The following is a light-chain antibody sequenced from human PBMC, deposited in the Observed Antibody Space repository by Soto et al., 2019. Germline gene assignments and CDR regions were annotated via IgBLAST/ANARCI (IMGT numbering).Light chain of an antibody. J-gene: IGKJ5*01. CDR1: QSVRTK. CDR3: QQYNKWPAEIT. CDR2: GAS. Sequence: ETVMTQSPATLSVSPGERATLSCRASQSVRTKLAWYQQKPGQAPRLLIYGASSRATGIPARFSGSGSGTEFTLTISSLQSEDSGVYYCQQYNKWPAEITFGQGTRPE. V-gene: IGKV3D-15*01.